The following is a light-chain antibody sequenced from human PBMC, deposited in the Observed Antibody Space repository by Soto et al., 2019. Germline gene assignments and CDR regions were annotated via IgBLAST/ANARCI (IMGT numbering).Light chain of an antibody. J-gene: IGLJ3*02. Sequence: QSVLTQPPSASGTPGQRVTISCSGSSSNIGSNYVFWYQQVPRTAPKLLISRNNQRPSGVPARFSGSKSGTSASLAISGLRSEDEADYYCAAWDDSLSGLGVFGGGTKLTVL. CDR3: AAWDDSLSGLGV. CDR2: RNN. V-gene: IGLV1-47*01. CDR1: SSNIGSNY.